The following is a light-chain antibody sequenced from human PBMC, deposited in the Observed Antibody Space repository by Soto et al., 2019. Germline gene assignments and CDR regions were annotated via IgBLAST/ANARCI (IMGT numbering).Light chain of an antibody. V-gene: IGLV2-8*01. CDR1: SSDIGASNS. CDR3: GSKAGINKHVV. J-gene: IGLJ2*01. CDR2: EVT. Sequence: QSVLTQPPSASGSPGQSVTISCAGSSSDIGASNSVSWYQQHPGKAPKLLISEVTKRPSGVPDRFSGSKSGNTASLTVSGLQADDEADYYCGSKAGINKHVVFGGGTKVTVL.